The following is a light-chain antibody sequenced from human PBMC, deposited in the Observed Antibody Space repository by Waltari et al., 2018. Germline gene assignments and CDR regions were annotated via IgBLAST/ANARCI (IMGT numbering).Light chain of an antibody. CDR1: SSDVATYYP. V-gene: IGLV2-8*01. CDR3: TSYTGRSWV. CDR2: EVS. Sequence: QSALTQPPSASGSPGQSVTISCTGTSSDVATYYPVSWYHQHPGHAPNLIIFEVSNRPSGVPDRFSGSKSGNTASLTVSGLQADDEGDYYCTSYTGRSWVFGGGTKLTVL. J-gene: IGLJ3*02.